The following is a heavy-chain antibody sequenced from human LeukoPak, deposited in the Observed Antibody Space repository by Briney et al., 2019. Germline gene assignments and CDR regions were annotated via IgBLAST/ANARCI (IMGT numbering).Heavy chain of an antibody. J-gene: IGHJ4*02. Sequence: SETLSLTCTISGGPISTYYWTWIRQPPGKGLECVVYIYYSGNTNYNPALKSRVTISLDTSRNQFSLKLNSVTAADTAVYYCARRVTGRGTFYFDYWGQGSLVIVS. CDR1: GGPISTYY. CDR2: IYYSGNT. D-gene: IGHD3-16*01. V-gene: IGHV4-59*08. CDR3: ARRVTGRGTFYFDY.